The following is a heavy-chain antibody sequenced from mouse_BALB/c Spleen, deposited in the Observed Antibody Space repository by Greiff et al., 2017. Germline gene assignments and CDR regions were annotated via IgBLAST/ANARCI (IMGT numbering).Heavy chain of an antibody. V-gene: IGHV5-12-1*01. D-gene: IGHD2-4*01. CDR2: ISSGGGST. CDR3: ARHTMITTGYAMDY. CDR1: GFAFSSYD. Sequence: DVKLVESGGGLVKPGGSLKLSCAASGFAFSSYDMSWVRQTPEKRLEWVAYISSGGGSTYYPDTVKGRFTISRDNAKNTLYLQMSSLKSEDTAMYYCARHTMITTGYAMDYWGQGTSVTVSS. J-gene: IGHJ4*01.